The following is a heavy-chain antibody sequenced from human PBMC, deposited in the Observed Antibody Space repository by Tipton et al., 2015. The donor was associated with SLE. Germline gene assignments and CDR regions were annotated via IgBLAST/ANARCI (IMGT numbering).Heavy chain of an antibody. Sequence: TLSLTCAVYGGSFSGYYWSWIRQPPGKGLEWIGEINHIGSTNYNPSLKSRVTISVDTSKNQFSLKLSSVTDADTAVYYCARGRVYSNIPWAVDIWGQGTMVTVSS. D-gene: IGHD4-11*01. V-gene: IGHV4-34*01. CDR1: GGSFSGYY. J-gene: IGHJ3*02. CDR2: INHIGST. CDR3: ARGRVYSNIPWAVDI.